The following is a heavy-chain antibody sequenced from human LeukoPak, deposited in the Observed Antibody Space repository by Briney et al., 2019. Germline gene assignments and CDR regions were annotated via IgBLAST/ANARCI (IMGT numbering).Heavy chain of an antibody. Sequence: PSETLSLTCAVYGGSFSGYYWSWIRQPPGKGLEWIGEINHSGSTNYNPSLKSRVTISVDTSKNQFSLQLTSVTAADTAVYYCAGAYSSSWYFNWFDPWGQGTLVTVSS. J-gene: IGHJ5*02. CDR3: AGAYSSSWYFNWFDP. CDR1: GGSFSGYY. D-gene: IGHD6-13*01. CDR2: INHSGST. V-gene: IGHV4-34*01.